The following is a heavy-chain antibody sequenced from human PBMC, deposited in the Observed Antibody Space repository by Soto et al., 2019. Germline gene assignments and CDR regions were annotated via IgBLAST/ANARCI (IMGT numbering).Heavy chain of an antibody. Sequence: SETLFLTCTVSGGSISSSSYYWGWIRQPPGKGLEWIGSIYYSGSTYYNPSLKSRVTISVDTSKNQFSLKLSSVTAADTAVYYCARARSKNTSSSLEFRFDRNYYYYYYMDVWGKGTTVTVSS. CDR2: IYYSGST. CDR3: ARARSKNTSSSLEFRFDRNYYYYYYMDV. D-gene: IGHD6-6*01. J-gene: IGHJ6*03. CDR1: GGSISSSSYY. V-gene: IGHV4-39*01.